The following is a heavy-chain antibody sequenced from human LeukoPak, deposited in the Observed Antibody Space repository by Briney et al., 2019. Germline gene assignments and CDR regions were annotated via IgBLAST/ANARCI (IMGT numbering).Heavy chain of an antibody. Sequence: GGSLRLSCAASGFTFSSYSMNWVRQAPGKGLEWVSSISSSSSYIYYADSVKGRFTISRDNAKNSLYLQMNSLRAEDTAVYYCARGSIVGATFDYFDYWGQGTLVTVSS. CDR1: GFTFSSYS. CDR2: ISSSSSYI. D-gene: IGHD1-26*01. CDR3: ARGSIVGATFDYFDY. V-gene: IGHV3-21*04. J-gene: IGHJ4*02.